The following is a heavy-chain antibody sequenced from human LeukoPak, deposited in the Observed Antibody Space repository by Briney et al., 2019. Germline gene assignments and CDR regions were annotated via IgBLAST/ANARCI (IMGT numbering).Heavy chain of an antibody. J-gene: IGHJ5*02. CDR3: ARLRYCTNGVCP. CDR2: INHSGST. Sequence: SETLSLTCTVSGYSISSGYYWAWIRHPPGKGLEWIGEINHSGSTNYNPSLKSRVTISVDTSKNQFSLKLSSVTAADTAVYYCARLRYCTNGVCPWGQGTLVTVSS. D-gene: IGHD2-8*01. V-gene: IGHV4-38-2*02. CDR1: GYSISSGYY.